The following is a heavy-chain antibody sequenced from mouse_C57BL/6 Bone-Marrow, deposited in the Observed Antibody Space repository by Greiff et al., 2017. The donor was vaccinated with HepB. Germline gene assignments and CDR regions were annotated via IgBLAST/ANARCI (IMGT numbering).Heavy chain of an antibody. D-gene: IGHD3-1*01. V-gene: IGHV1-81*01. CDR1: GYTFTSYG. J-gene: IGHJ3*01. CDR3: ARIGTVAWFAY. Sequence: VQLQQSGAELARPGASVKLSCKASGYTFTSYGISWVKQRTGQGLEWIGEIYPRSGNTYYNEKLKGKAKLNADKSSSTAYMELRSLTSEDSAVYFCARIGTVAWFAYWGQGTLVTVSA. CDR2: IYPRSGNT.